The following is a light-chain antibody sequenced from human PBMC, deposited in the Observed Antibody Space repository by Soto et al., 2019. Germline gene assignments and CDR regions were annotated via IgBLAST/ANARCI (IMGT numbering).Light chain of an antibody. J-gene: IGLJ2*01. V-gene: IGLV4-69*01. CDR2: LNSDGRH. Sequence: QLVLTQSPSASASLGASVKLTCTLSSGHSTYAIAWHQQQPEKGPRYLMKLNSDGRHSKGDGIPDRFSGTSTGAERYRTLSCLQSEDEADDYCQTWGTGGNVVFGGGTKLTVL. CDR3: QTWGTGGNVV. CDR1: SGHSTYA.